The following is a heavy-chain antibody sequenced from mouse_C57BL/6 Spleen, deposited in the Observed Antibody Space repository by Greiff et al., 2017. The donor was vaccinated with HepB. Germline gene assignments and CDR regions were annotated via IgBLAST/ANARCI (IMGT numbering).Heavy chain of an antibody. V-gene: IGHV6-6*01. CDR3: TRPDYYGSSPGFAY. J-gene: IGHJ3*01. CDR2: IRNKANNHAT. Sequence: EVKLVESGGGLVQPGGSMKLSCAASGFTFSDAWMDWVRQSPEKGLEWVAEIRNKANNHATYYAESVKGRFTISRDDSKSSVYLQMNSLRAEDTGIYYCTRPDYYGSSPGFAYWGQGTLVTVSA. D-gene: IGHD1-1*01. CDR1: GFTFSDAW.